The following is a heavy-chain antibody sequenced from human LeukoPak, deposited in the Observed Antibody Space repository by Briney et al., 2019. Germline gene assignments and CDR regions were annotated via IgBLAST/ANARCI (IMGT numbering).Heavy chain of an antibody. Sequence: SETLSLTCAVYGGSFSGYYWSWIRQPPGKGLEWVGEINHRGSTNYNPSLKIRVTISVDTSKNQFSLKLSSVTAADTAVYYCATKIAAAGTRYYYYYMDVWGKGTTVTISS. J-gene: IGHJ6*03. CDR3: ATKIAAAGTRYYYYYMDV. CDR1: GGSFSGYY. D-gene: IGHD6-13*01. CDR2: INHRGST. V-gene: IGHV4-34*01.